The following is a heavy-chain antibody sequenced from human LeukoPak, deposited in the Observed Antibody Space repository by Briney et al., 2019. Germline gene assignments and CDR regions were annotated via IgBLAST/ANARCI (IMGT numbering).Heavy chain of an antibody. CDR2: INPSGGST. V-gene: IGHV1-46*01. CDR3: AKTYYYDSSGYGSDY. D-gene: IGHD3-22*01. Sequence: ASVKVSCKASGYTFTSYYMHWVRQAPGQGLEWMGIINPSGGSTSYAQKFQGRVTMTRDTSISTAYMELSRLRSDDTAVYYCAKTYYYDSSGYGSDYWGQGTLVTVSS. J-gene: IGHJ4*02. CDR1: GYTFTSYY.